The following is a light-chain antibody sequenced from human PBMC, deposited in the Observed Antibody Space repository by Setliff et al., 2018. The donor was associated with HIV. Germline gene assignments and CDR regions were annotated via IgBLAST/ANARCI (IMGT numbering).Light chain of an antibody. CDR2: DDN. Sequence: SYALTQPPSVSVAPGNTARITCGGNNIGSKSVHWYQQKPGQAPVLVVYDDNDRPSGIPERFSGSNSGNTATLTISRVEAGDEADYYCQVWDSSSDHPVFGGGTKVTVL. J-gene: IGLJ3*02. V-gene: IGLV3-21*03. CDR1: NIGSKS. CDR3: QVWDSSSDHPV.